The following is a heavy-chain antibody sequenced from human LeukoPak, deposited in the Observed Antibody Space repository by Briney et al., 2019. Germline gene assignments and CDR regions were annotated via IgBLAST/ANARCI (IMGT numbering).Heavy chain of an antibody. D-gene: IGHD2-15*01. V-gene: IGHV3-30*02. CDR3: ARVNEYCSGGSCYEDWFDP. J-gene: IGHJ5*02. CDR2: IRYDGSNK. Sequence: PSGGSLRLSCAASGFTFSSYGMHWVRQAPGKGLEWVASIRYDGSNKYYADSVKGRFTISRDNSKNTLYLQMNSLRAEDTAVYYCARVNEYCSGGSCYEDWFDPWGQGTLVTVSS. CDR1: GFTFSSYG.